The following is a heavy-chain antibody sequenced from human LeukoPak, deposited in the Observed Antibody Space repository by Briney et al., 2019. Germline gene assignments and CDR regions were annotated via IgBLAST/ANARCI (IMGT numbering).Heavy chain of an antibody. Sequence: SVKVSCKASGGTFSSYAISWVRQAPGQGLEWMGGIIPIFGTANYAQKFQGRVTITADESTSTAYMELSSLRSEDTAVYYCASCSAGGYSYGYPTEHYYYYGMDVWGKGTTVTVSS. CDR3: ASCSAGGYSYGYPTEHYYYYGMDV. CDR1: GGTFSSYA. V-gene: IGHV1-69*01. CDR2: IIPIFGTA. J-gene: IGHJ6*04. D-gene: IGHD5-18*01.